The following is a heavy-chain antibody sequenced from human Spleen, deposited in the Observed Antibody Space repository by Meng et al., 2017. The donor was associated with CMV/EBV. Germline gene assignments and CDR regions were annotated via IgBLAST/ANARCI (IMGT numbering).Heavy chain of an antibody. CDR1: GYTFTDYY. Sequence: ASVKVSCKASGYTFTDYYMHWVRQAPGQGLEWMGWINPNSGGTNYAQKFQGRVTMTRVTSISTAYMELSRLRSDDTAVYYCAREGARCSSTSCFFDYWGQGTLVTVSS. V-gene: IGHV1-2*02. J-gene: IGHJ4*02. CDR3: AREGARCSSTSCFFDY. D-gene: IGHD2-2*01. CDR2: INPNSGGT.